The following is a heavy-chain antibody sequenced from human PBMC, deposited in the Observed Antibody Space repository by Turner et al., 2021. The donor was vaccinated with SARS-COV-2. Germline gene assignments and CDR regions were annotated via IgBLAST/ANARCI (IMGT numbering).Heavy chain of an antibody. V-gene: IGHV1-69*04. D-gene: IGHD3-10*01. J-gene: IGHJ1*01. CDR1: GSPFSSYA. CDR3: ARAMVRGVNAFAEYFQH. CDR2: IILILGIA. Sequence: QVPLVPSGAEVKKPGSSVKVSRQASGSPFSSYAIGWVRQVPGQGLEWMGRIILILGIASNAQKFQGRGTIAADKATSTAYMELSSLRSEDTAVYYCARAMVRGVNAFAEYFQHWGQGTLVTVSS.